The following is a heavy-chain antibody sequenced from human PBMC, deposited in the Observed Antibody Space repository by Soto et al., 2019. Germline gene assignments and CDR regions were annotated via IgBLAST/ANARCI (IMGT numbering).Heavy chain of an antibody. CDR3: ARAFGNWSPFDI. D-gene: IGHD1-1*01. V-gene: IGHV1-2*02. J-gene: IGHJ3*02. CDR1: GYTFNGYY. CDR2: VNPNTGVT. Sequence: ASVKVSCKTSGYTFNGYYIQWVRQAPGQGLEWMGWVNPNTGVTNFAQKFQGRLTMTRDTSISTAYMELTRLTSDDTAVYYCARAFGNWSPFDIWGQGTMVTVS.